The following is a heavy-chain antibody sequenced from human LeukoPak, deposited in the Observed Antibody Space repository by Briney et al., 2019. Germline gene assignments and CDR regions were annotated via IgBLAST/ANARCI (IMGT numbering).Heavy chain of an antibody. CDR2: ISGTDGGT. CDR1: GFTFSSYA. D-gene: IGHD2-8*01. Sequence: PGGSLRLSCAASGFTFSSYAMSWVRQAPGKGLEWVSTISGTDGGTYYADSVKGRFTISRDNSNNTLYLQMNSLRGEDTAVYYCAKDLVVYAIGPSFDYWGQGTLVTVSS. V-gene: IGHV3-23*01. J-gene: IGHJ4*02. CDR3: AKDLVVYAIGPSFDY.